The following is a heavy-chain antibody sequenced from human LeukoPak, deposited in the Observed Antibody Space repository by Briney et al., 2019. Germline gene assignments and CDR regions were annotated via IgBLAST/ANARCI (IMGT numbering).Heavy chain of an antibody. Sequence: ASVKISCKASGYTFTAYYMHWERQAPGQGLEWLGWINPNSGGTNYAQKFQGRVTMTRDTSISTAYMELSRLTFDDTAVYYCARDYYTRGRYSSGRLIVSWWGQGTLVTVSS. J-gene: IGHJ4*02. V-gene: IGHV1-2*02. D-gene: IGHD6-19*01. CDR1: GYTFTAYY. CDR3: ARDYYTRGRYSSGRLIVSW. CDR2: INPNSGGT.